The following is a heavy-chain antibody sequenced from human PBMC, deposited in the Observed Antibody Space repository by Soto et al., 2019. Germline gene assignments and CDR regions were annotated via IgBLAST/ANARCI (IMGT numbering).Heavy chain of an antibody. V-gene: IGHV1-69*06. CDR2: IIPIFGTA. J-gene: IGHJ6*02. CDR1: GGTFSSYA. CDR3: AREVPQFALGMDV. D-gene: IGHD3-10*01. Sequence: SVKVSCKASGGTFSSYAISWVRQAPGQGLEWMGGIIPIFGTANYAQKFQGRVTITADKSTSTAYMELSSLRSEDTAVYYCAREVPQFALGMDVWGQGTTVTVSS.